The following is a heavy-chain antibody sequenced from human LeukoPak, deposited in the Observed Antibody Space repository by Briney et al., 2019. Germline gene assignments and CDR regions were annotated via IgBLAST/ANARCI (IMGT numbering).Heavy chain of an antibody. V-gene: IGHV1-8*01. J-gene: IGHJ6*02. CDR3: ARGAFAWTAIYYYYGMDV. CDR2: MNPNSGNT. D-gene: IGHD1-1*01. Sequence: GASVKVSCKASGYTFTSYDINWVRQATGQGLEWMGWMNPNSGNTGYAQKFQGRVTMTRNTSISTAYMELSSLRSEDTAVYYCARGAFAWTAIYYYYGMDVWGQGTTVTVSS. CDR1: GYTFTSYD.